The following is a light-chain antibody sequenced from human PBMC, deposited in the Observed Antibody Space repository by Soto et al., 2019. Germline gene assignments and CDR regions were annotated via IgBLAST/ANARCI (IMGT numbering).Light chain of an antibody. J-gene: IGKJ1*01. CDR2: GAS. Sequence: EIVLTQSPGTLSLSPGERATLSCRASQSFSNNYLAWYQQKPGQAPRLLIYGASSRATGIPDRFSGSGSGTDFTLTISSLQPEDFATYYCQQSYSTPPTFGQGTKVDIK. V-gene: IGKV3-20*01. CDR1: QSFSNNY. CDR3: QQSYSTPPT.